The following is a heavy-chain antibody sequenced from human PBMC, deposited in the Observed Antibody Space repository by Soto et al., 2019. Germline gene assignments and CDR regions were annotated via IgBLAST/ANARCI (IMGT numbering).Heavy chain of an antibody. J-gene: IGHJ1*01. D-gene: IGHD2-15*01. CDR1: GFTFSSYW. CDR2: IKQDGSEK. V-gene: IGHV3-7*01. CDR3: ARGNIGYCSGGSCNHEYFQH. Sequence: GGSLRLSCAASGFTFSSYWMSWVRQAPGKGLEWVANIKQDGSEKYYVDSVKGRFTISRDNAKNSLYLQMNSLRAEDTAVYYCARGNIGYCSGGSCNHEYFQHWGQGTLVTVSS.